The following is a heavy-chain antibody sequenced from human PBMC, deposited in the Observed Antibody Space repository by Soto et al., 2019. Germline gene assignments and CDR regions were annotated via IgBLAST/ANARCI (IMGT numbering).Heavy chain of an antibody. D-gene: IGHD6-13*01. V-gene: IGHV1-69*13. CDR2: IIPIFGTA. J-gene: IGHJ4*02. Sequence: GASVKVSCKASGGTFSSYAISWVRQAPGQGLEWMGGIIPIFGTANYAQKFQGRVTITADESTSTAYMELSSLRSEDTAVYYCARQGSYSSSPHGYWGQGTLVTVSS. CDR3: ARQGSYSSSPHGY. CDR1: GGTFSSYA.